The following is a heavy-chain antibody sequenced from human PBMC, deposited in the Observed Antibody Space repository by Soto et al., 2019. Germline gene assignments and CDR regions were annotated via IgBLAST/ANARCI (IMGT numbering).Heavy chain of an antibody. J-gene: IGHJ4*02. CDR3: ARGAGTSFSVRDFDY. Sequence: LSLTCTVSGGSISSYYWSWIRQPAGKGLEWIGRIYTSGSTNYNPSLKSRVTMSVDTSKNQFSLKLSSVTAADTAVYYCARGAGTSFSVRDFDYWGQGTLVTVSS. CDR1: GGSISSYY. V-gene: IGHV4-4*07. D-gene: IGHD1-7*01. CDR2: IYTSGST.